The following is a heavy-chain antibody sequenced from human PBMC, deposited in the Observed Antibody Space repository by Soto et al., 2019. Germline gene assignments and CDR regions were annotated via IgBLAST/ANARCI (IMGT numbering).Heavy chain of an antibody. Sequence: ASVKVSCKSSGYSFTTYAIHWVRQAPGQRLQWMGWINAGSGNTKYSQDFQGRVTFTRDTAATTTFMELSSLRSEDTAVYYCARVPHWGNSGNFYIQHYDSWGQGTLVTVYS. D-gene: IGHD3-10*01. CDR1: GYSFTTYA. J-gene: IGHJ4*02. CDR3: ARVPHWGNSGNFYIQHYDS. CDR2: INAGSGNT. V-gene: IGHV1-3*01.